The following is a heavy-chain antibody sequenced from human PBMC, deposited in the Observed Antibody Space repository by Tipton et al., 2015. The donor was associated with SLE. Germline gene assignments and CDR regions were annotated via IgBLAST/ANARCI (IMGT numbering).Heavy chain of an antibody. CDR3: ARDFGGQQGAFDI. V-gene: IGHV4-59*01. CDR2: IYYSGST. CDR1: GGSISSYY. D-gene: IGHD3-16*01. Sequence: TLSLTCTVSGGSISSYYWSWIRQPPGKGLEWIGDIYYSGSTNYNPSLKSRVTISVDTSKNQFSLKLSSVTAADTAVYYCARDFGGQQGAFDIWGQGTMVTVSS. J-gene: IGHJ3*02.